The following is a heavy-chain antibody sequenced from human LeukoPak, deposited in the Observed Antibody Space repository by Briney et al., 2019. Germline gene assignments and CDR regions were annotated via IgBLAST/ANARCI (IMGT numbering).Heavy chain of an antibody. CDR1: GYTFASYD. D-gene: IGHD6-6*01. Sequence: EASVNVSCKASGYTFASYDISWVRQAPGQGLEWMGWISGYNGNINYAEKFQGRVTMTADTSTNTAYMELRGLISDDTAVYYCAREGIGARILFDCWGQGTLVTVSS. CDR2: ISGYNGNI. J-gene: IGHJ4*02. CDR3: AREGIGARILFDC. V-gene: IGHV1-18*01.